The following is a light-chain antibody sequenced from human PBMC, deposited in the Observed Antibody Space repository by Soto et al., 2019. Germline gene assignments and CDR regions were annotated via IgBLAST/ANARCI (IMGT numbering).Light chain of an antibody. V-gene: IGLV2-14*01. J-gene: IGLJ1*01. CDR1: SSDVGGYNY. Sequence: QSALTQPASVSGSPGQSITISCTGTSSDVGGYNYVSWYQQHPGKAPKNTIYDVSNRPSGVSNRFSGSKSGNTASLTISGLQAEDEADYYCSSYTSSSTNVYGTGTKLTVL. CDR3: SSYTSSSTNV. CDR2: DVS.